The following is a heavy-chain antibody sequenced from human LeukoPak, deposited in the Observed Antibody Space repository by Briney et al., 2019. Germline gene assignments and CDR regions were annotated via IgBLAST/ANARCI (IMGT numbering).Heavy chain of an antibody. CDR1: GGSISSYY. CDR3: ARLQYSSGPLYYYYYGMDV. J-gene: IGHJ6*02. D-gene: IGHD6-19*01. CDR2: IYYSGST. Sequence: SETLSLTCTVSGGSISSYYWSWIRQPPGKGLEWIGYIYYSGSTNYNPSLKSRVTISVDTSKNQFSLKLGSVTAADTAVYYCARLQYSSGPLYYYYYGMDVWGQGTTVTVSS. V-gene: IGHV4-59*01.